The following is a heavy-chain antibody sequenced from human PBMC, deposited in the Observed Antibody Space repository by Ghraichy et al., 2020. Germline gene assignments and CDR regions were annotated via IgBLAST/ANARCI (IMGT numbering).Heavy chain of an antibody. CDR2: IIPIFGTA. CDR1: GGTFSSYA. Sequence: SVKVSCKASGGTFSSYAISWVRQAPGQGLEWMGGIIPIFGTANYAQKFQGRVTITADESTSTAYMELSSLRSEDTAVYYCARDRSPYYYDSSGYYYFDYWGQGTLVTVSS. V-gene: IGHV1-69*13. D-gene: IGHD3-22*01. J-gene: IGHJ4*02. CDR3: ARDRSPYYYDSSGYYYFDY.